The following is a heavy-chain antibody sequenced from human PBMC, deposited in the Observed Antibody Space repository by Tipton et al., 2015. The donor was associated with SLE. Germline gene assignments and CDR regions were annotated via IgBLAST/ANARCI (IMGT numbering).Heavy chain of an antibody. Sequence: QLVQSGPEVKKPGSSVKVSCKASGGSFNTYAITWVRQAPGQGLEWVGGIIPLFGTTNYAQNFQGRVTVTTDESTSTAYMDLSSLRSEDTAVYYCGRSYNFWSGYTDACDSWGQGTMVTV. CDR2: IIPLFGTT. D-gene: IGHD3-3*01. J-gene: IGHJ3*02. V-gene: IGHV1-69*01. CDR3: GRSYNFWSGYTDACDS. CDR1: GGSFNTYA.